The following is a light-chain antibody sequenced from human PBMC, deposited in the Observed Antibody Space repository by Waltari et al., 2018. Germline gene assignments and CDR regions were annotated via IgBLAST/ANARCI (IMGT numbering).Light chain of an antibody. V-gene: IGKV1-39*01. Sequence: MTQSPATLSVSPGERVTITCRASQSISSYLNWYQKKPGKAPKLLIYAASGLQSGVPSRFSGSGSGSDFTLTISSLQPEDFAAYYCQQSYGKPYTFGQGTKLEIK. CDR2: AAS. CDR1: QSISSY. CDR3: QQSYGKPYT. J-gene: IGKJ2*01.